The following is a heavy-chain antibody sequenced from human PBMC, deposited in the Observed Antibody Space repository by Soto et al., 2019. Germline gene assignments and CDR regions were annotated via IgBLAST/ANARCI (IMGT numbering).Heavy chain of an antibody. V-gene: IGHV1-2*04. J-gene: IGHJ6*02. D-gene: IGHD2-8*01. CDR1: GYTFTGYY. CDR3: AGSLYCTNGVCYTWSYYGMDV. CDR2: INPNSGGT. Sequence: ASVKVSCKASGYTFTGYYMHWVRQAPGQGLEWMGWINPNSGGTNYAQKFQGWVTMTRDTSISTAYMELSRLRSDDTAVYYCAGSLYCTNGVCYTWSYYGMDVWGQGTTVTVSS.